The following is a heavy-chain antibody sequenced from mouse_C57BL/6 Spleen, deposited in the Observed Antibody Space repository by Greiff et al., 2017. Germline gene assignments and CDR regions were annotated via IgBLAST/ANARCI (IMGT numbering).Heavy chain of an antibody. Sequence: QVQLQQSGAELVRPGSSVKLSCKASGYTFTSYWMHWVKQRPIQGLEWIGNIDPSDSETHYNQKFKDKATLTVDKSSSTAYMQLSSLTSEDSAVYYCAREGFLYFDYWGQGTTLTVSS. V-gene: IGHV1-52*01. CDR3: AREGFLYFDY. J-gene: IGHJ2*01. CDR1: GYTFTSYW. CDR2: IDPSDSET.